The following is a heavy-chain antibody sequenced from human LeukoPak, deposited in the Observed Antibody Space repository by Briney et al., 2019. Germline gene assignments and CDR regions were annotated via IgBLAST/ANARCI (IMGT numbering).Heavy chain of an antibody. J-gene: IGHJ1*01. D-gene: IGHD3-22*01. CDR2: IKPSGGGT. CDR1: GYTFTNYY. Sequence: ASVKVSCMASGYTFTNYYVHWVRQAPGQGLEWMGLIKPSGGGTSYALKFQGRVTMTRDTSTSTAYMELSSLRSEDTAVYYCARDHFDSSGYYYLLGYFEHWGQGTLVTVSS. V-gene: IGHV1-46*01. CDR3: ARDHFDSSGYYYLLGYFEH.